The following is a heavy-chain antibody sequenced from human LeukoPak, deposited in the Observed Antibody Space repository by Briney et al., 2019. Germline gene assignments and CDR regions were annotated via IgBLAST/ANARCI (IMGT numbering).Heavy chain of an antibody. CDR1: GFTFSSYS. D-gene: IGHD6-13*01. V-gene: IGHV3-20*04. CDR3: ARDQIAAALPFDY. CDR2: INWNGGST. Sequence: GGSLRLSCVASGFTFSSYSMNWVRQAPGKGLEWVSGINWNGGSTGYADSVKGRFTISRDNAKNSLYLQMNSLRAEDTALYYCARDQIAAALPFDYWGQGTLVTVSS. J-gene: IGHJ4*02.